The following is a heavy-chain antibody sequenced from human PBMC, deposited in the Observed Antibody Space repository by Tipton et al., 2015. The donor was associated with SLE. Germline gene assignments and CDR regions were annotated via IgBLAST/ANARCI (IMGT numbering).Heavy chain of an antibody. CDR1: GFDFGDYA. CDR3: AKDKCAVKSRRCYLEY. CDR2: ITWNSDSDRI. D-gene: IGHD3-16*02. J-gene: IGHJ4*02. Sequence: SLRLSCAASGFDFGDYAMHWVRQSAGKGLESVSTITWNSDSDRIDYADSVKGRFTISRDNGKKSVYLQMNSLRVEDTAVYYCAKDKCAVKSRRCYLEYWGRGILVTVSS. V-gene: IGHV3-9*01.